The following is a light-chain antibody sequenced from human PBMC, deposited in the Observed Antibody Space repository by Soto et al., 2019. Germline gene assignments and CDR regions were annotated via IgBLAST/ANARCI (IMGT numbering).Light chain of an antibody. CDR2: WAS. CDR1: QSVLYSSNNKNY. CDR3: QQYYSTPRT. Sequence: DIVMTQSPDSLAVSLGERATINCKSSQSVLYSSNNKNYLAWYQQKPGQPPKLLIYWASTRESGVPDRFSGSGSGTDFNLTISSLQAEDVAVYYCQQYYSTPRTFGQGNKVEIK. J-gene: IGKJ1*01. V-gene: IGKV4-1*01.